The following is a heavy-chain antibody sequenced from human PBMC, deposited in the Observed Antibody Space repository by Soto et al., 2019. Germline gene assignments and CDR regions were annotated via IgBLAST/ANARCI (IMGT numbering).Heavy chain of an antibody. Sequence: EVQLVESGGGLIQPGGSLRLSCAASGFTVSSNYMSWVRQAPGKGLEWVSVISSGGSTYYADSVKGRCTISRDNSKNTLYLQMNSLRAEDTAMYYCARKGKGTGNAFDIWGQGTMVTVSS. CDR3: ARKGKGTGNAFDI. CDR2: ISSGGST. V-gene: IGHV3-53*01. D-gene: IGHD3-10*01. J-gene: IGHJ3*02. CDR1: GFTVSSNY.